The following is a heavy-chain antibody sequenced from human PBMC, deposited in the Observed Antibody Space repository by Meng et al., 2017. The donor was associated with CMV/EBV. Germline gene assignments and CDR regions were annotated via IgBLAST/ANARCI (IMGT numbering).Heavy chain of an antibody. CDR2: ISWNSGSI. J-gene: IGHJ6*02. D-gene: IGHD2-2*02. V-gene: IGHV3-9*01. Sequence: GGSLRLSCAASGFTLDDYAMHWVRQAPGKGLEWVSGISWNSGSIGYADSVKGRFTISRDNAKNSLYLQMNSLRAEDTALYYCAKDLHRSTSCYNCYYYYGMDVWGQGTTVTVSS. CDR1: GFTLDDYA. CDR3: AKDLHRSTSCYNCYYYYGMDV.